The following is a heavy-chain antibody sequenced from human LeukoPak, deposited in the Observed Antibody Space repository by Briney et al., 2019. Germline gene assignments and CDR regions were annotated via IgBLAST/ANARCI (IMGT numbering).Heavy chain of an antibody. V-gene: IGHV5-51*01. Sequence: GESLKISCKGSGYSFTNYWIAWVRQMPGKGLEWMGIIYPGDSDTTYSPSFQGQVTISADKSISTAYLQWSSLKASDTAMYYCARKYGSNRVDYWGQGTLVTVSS. CDR2: IYPGDSDT. CDR1: GYSFTNYW. CDR3: ARKYGSNRVDY. J-gene: IGHJ4*02. D-gene: IGHD4-23*01.